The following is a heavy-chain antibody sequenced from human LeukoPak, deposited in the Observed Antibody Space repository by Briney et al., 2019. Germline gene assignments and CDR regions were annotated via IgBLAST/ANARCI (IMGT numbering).Heavy chain of an antibody. Sequence: PGGSLRLSCVASGFPFSSYWMTWVRQAPGKGLEWVANIKQDGSKKSYVDSVKGRFTISRDNAKNPLYLQMNSLRAEDTAVYYCASPGGTYYYGSGSYYNDYWGQGTLVTVSS. CDR3: ASPGGTYYYGSGSYYNDY. V-gene: IGHV3-7*03. J-gene: IGHJ4*02. CDR1: GFPFSSYW. D-gene: IGHD3-10*01. CDR2: IKQDGSKK.